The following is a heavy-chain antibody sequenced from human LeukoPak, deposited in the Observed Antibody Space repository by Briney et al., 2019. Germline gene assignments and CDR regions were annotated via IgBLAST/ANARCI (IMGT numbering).Heavy chain of an antibody. J-gene: IGHJ4*02. CDR2: IYYSGST. D-gene: IGHD3-10*01. V-gene: IGHV4-59*01. Sequence: PAETLSLTCTVSGGSISSYYWSWIRQPPGKGLEWIGYIYYSGSTNYTPSLKSRITISVDTSRNQFSLRLNSVTAADTAVYYCARSGRGSSAGFDYWGQGTLVTVSS. CDR3: ARSGRGSSAGFDY. CDR1: GGSISSYY.